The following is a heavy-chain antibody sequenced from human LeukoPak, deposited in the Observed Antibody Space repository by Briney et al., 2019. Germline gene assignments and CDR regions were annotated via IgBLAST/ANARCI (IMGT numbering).Heavy chain of an antibody. D-gene: IGHD3-10*01. J-gene: IGHJ6*03. V-gene: IGHV4-61*02. CDR1: GGSISSGSYY. Sequence: SETLSLTSTVYGGSISSGSYYWSWIRQPAGKGLEWIGLIYSSGSTNYNPSLKSRVTISVDTSKNQFSLKLSSVTAADTAVYYCARDPGIMVRGSRRGYDDYYYYMDVWGKGTTVTISS. CDR2: IYSSGST. CDR3: ARDPGIMVRGSRRGYDDYYYYMDV.